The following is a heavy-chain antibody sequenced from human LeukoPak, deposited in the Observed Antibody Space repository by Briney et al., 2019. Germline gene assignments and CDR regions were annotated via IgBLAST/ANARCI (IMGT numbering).Heavy chain of an antibody. CDR3: ARDFSSGVFDY. CDR2: IKQDGTEK. CDR1: GFTFSSYW. D-gene: IGHD3/OR15-3a*01. Sequence: GGSLRLSCAASGFTFSSYWMSWVRQAPGKGLEWVANIKQDGTEKYYVDSVKGRFTISRDNAKNSLYLQMNSLRAEDTAVYYCARDFSSGVFDYWGQGTLVTVSS. J-gene: IGHJ4*02. V-gene: IGHV3-7*03.